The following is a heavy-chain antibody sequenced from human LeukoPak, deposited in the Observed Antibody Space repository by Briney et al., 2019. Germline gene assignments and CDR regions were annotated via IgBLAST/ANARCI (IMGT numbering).Heavy chain of an antibody. CDR3: ARDKGTEGLLPRGDWYFDL. CDR2: ISSCSTYI. V-gene: IGHV3-21*01. D-gene: IGHD3-3*01. Sequence: GGSRRLSCAASGFTFSSYSMNWVRQAPGKGLEWVSSISSCSTYIYYAGSVKGRFTTSRDNAKNSLFLQMNSLRAEDTAVYYCARDKGTEGLLPRGDWYFDLWGRGTLVTVSS. CDR1: GFTFSSYS. J-gene: IGHJ2*01.